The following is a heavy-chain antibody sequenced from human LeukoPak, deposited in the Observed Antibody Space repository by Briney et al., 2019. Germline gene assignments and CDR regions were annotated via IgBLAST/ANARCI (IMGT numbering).Heavy chain of an antibody. J-gene: IGHJ6*03. V-gene: IGHV3-48*03. CDR2: ISSSTGTI. CDR1: RFTFSSYE. CDR3: ARTNYMDV. Sequence: PGGSLRLSCEASRFTFSSYEMNWVRQAPGKGLEWVSYISSSTGTIYYADSVKGRFTISRDNAKNSLYLQMNSLGAEDTAVYYCARTNYMDVWGKGTTVTVCS.